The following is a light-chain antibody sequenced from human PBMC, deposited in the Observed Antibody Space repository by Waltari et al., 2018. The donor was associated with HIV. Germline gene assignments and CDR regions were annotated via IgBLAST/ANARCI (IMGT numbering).Light chain of an antibody. Sequence: SYDVTQPSSVSVSPGQTARLTCSGYALPDQFVYWYQQKPGQAPVLVIYKDTQRPSGIPERFSGSSSGTVATLTIRGVRTEDEADYHCQSADLSGTYWVFGGGTKLTVL. V-gene: IGLV3-25*03. CDR3: QSADLSGTYWV. CDR1: ALPDQF. CDR2: KDT. J-gene: IGLJ3*02.